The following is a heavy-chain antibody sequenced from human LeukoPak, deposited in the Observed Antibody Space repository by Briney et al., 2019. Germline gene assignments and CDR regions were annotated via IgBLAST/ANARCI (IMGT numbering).Heavy chain of an antibody. V-gene: IGHV4-59*11. Sequence: PSETLSLTCIVSGGSISSHHWSWIRQPPGKGLEWIGYISYSGSTNYNPSLKSRVTISADTSKNQFSLKLSSVTAADTAVYYCARGTYYYDSSGYYPYYFDYWGQGTLVTVSS. CDR2: ISYSGST. CDR1: GGSISSHH. J-gene: IGHJ4*02. CDR3: ARGTYYYDSSGYYPYYFDY. D-gene: IGHD3-22*01.